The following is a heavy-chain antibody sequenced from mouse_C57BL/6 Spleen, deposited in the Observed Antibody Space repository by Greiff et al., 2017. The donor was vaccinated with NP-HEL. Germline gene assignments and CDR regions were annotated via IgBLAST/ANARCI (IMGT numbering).Heavy chain of an antibody. V-gene: IGHV1-82*01. J-gene: IGHJ2*01. Sequence: QVQLQQSGPELVKPGASVKISCKASGYAFSSSWMNWVKQRPGKGLEWIGRIYPGDGDTNYNGKFKGKATLTADKSSSTAYMQLSSLTSEDSAVYFCASKTGPGGYWGQGTTLTVSS. CDR2: IYPGDGDT. D-gene: IGHD4-1*01. CDR3: ASKTGPGGY. CDR1: GYAFSSSW.